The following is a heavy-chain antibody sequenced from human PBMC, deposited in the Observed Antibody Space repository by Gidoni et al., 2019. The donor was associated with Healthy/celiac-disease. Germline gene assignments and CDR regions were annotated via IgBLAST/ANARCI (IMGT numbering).Heavy chain of an antibody. CDR1: GFTFDDYA. Sequence: EVQLVESGGGLVQPGRSLRLSCAASGFTFDDYAMHWVRQAPGKGLEWVSGISWNSGSIGYADSVKGRFTISRDNAKNSLYLQMNSLRAEDTALYYCAKDISSSSSSSWYGGSPFDPWGQGTLVTVSS. V-gene: IGHV3-9*01. CDR2: ISWNSGSI. D-gene: IGHD6-13*01. J-gene: IGHJ5*02. CDR3: AKDISSSSSSSWYGGSPFDP.